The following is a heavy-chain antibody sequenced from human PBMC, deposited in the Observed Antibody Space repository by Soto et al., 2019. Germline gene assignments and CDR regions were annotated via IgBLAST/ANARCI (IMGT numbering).Heavy chain of an antibody. CDR1: GGTFSSYA. V-gene: IGHV1-69*13. Sequence: SVKVSCKASGGTFSSYAISWVRQAPGQGLEWMGGIIPIFGTANYAQKFQGRVTITADESTSTAYMELSSLRSEDTAVYYCARSEYCGGDCYSPLDYWGQGTLVTVSS. CDR2: IIPIFGTA. CDR3: ARSEYCGGDCYSPLDY. J-gene: IGHJ4*02. D-gene: IGHD2-21*02.